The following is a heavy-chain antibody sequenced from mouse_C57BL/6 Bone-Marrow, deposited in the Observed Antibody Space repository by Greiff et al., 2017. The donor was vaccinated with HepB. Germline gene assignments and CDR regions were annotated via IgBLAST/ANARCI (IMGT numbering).Heavy chain of an antibody. CDR2: ISDGGSYT. CDR1: GFTFSSYA. J-gene: IGHJ2*01. CDR3: ARGIYYDYDEVY. V-gene: IGHV5-4*03. Sequence: EVKVVESGGGLVKPGGSLKLSCAASGFTFSSYAMSWVRQTPEKRLEWVATISDGGSYTYYPDNVKGRFTISRDNAKNNLYLQMSHLKSEDTAMYYCARGIYYDYDEVYWGQGTTLTVSS. D-gene: IGHD2-4*01.